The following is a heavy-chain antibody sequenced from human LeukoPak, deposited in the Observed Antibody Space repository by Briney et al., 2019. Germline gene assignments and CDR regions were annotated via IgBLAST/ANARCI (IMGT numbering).Heavy chain of an antibody. CDR3: ARMGGYSGYATH. D-gene: IGHD5-12*01. V-gene: IGHV4-59*08. Sequence: SETLSLTCTVSGGSLSSYYWSWIRQPPGKGLEWIGYIYSTGSANYNPSLKSRVTLSVDTAKNQFSLKLNSETAADTAVYYCARMGGYSGYATHWGQGTLVTVSS. J-gene: IGHJ4*02. CDR1: GGSLSSYY. CDR2: IYSTGSA.